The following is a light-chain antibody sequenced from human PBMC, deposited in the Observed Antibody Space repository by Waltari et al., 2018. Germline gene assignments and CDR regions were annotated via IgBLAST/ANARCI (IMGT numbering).Light chain of an antibody. CDR2: ANN. V-gene: IGLV1-40*01. CDR3: QSYDKTLSAWV. CDR1: TSNTGAGYD. Sequence: QSVLTQPPSVSGAPGQRVTVSCTGSTSNTGAGYDVQWYQQLPGGAPKLVIYANNSRPSGVPDRFSATKSGSSASLAITGLQAEEEADYYCQSYDKTLSAWVFGGGTRLTVL. J-gene: IGLJ3*02.